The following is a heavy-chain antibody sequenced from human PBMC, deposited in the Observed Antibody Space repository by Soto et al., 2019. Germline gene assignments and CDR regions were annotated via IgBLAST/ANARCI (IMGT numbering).Heavy chain of an antibody. Sequence: EVQLVESGGGLVQPGGSLRLSCAASGFTVSSNYMSWVRQAPGKGLEWVSVIYSGGSTYYADSVKGRFTISRDNSKNTLYLQMNSPRAEDTAVYYCARGGSGWYEDLFYFDYWGQGTLVTVSS. CDR1: GFTVSSNY. CDR3: ARGGSGWYEDLFYFDY. V-gene: IGHV3-66*01. J-gene: IGHJ4*02. D-gene: IGHD6-19*01. CDR2: IYSGGST.